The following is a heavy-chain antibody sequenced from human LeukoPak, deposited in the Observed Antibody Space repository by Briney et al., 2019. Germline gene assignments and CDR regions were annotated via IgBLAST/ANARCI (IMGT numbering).Heavy chain of an antibody. CDR1: GYTFTSYA. Sequence: GASVKVSCKASGYTFTSYAISWVRQAPGQGLEWMGGIIPIFGTANYAQKFQGRVTITTDESTSTAYMELSSLRSEDTAVYYCARGVSRAEPTYFDYWGQGTLVTVSS. CDR3: ARGVSRAEPTYFDY. CDR2: IIPIFGTA. V-gene: IGHV1-69*05. D-gene: IGHD1-14*01. J-gene: IGHJ4*02.